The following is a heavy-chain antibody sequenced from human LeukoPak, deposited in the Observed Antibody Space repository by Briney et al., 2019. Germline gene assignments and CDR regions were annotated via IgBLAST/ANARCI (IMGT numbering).Heavy chain of an antibody. V-gene: IGHV4-59*01. Sequence: SETLSLTCTVSGGSISSYYWSWIRQPPGRGLEWIGYIYYSGSTNYNPSLKSRVTISVDTSKNQFSLKLSSVTAADTAVYYCARDGVVVAATGYYYYGMDVWGQGTTVTVSS. CDR3: ARDGVVVAATGYYYYGMDV. D-gene: IGHD2-15*01. J-gene: IGHJ6*02. CDR1: GGSISSYY. CDR2: IYYSGST.